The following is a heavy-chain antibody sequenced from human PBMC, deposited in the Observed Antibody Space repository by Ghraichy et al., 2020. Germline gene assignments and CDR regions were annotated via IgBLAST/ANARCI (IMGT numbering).Heavy chain of an antibody. V-gene: IGHV4-39*02. CDR3: AKEGGTYFDSYYYGLNV. D-gene: IGHD1-26*01. CDR1: SGAISTSTHS. CDR2: IYYTGST. Sequence: SETLSLTCTGSSGAISTSTHSWGWIRQPPGKGLEWIGNIYYTGSTFYNPSLRSRVTISIDTSKNQFYLRLSSVTAADTAVYYCAKEGGTYFDSYYYGLNVWGQGTTVTVSS. J-gene: IGHJ6*02.